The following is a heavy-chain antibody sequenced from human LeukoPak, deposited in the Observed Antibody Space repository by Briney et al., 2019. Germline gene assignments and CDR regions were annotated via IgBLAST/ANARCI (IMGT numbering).Heavy chain of an antibody. J-gene: IGHJ4*02. D-gene: IGHD1-26*01. CDR1: GFPYSRYR. V-gene: IGHV3-7*01. CDR2: IKQDGSEK. Sequence: GGSLRLPCAASGFPYSRYRMSWVRQAPGKGLVWVANIKQDGSEKYYVDSVTGRFTISRDNAKNSLYLQMNSLRAEDTAVYYCARDNTKWELLGTFDYWGQGTVVTVSS. CDR3: ARDNTKWELLGTFDY.